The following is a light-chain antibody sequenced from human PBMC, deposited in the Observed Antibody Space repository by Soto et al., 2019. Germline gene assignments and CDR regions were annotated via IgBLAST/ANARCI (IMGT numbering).Light chain of an antibody. CDR3: QQYNNLPIA. J-gene: IGKJ5*01. CDR2: DAS. CDR1: HDINKF. Sequence: DLQMTQSPASLSASVGDRVTITCQASHDINKFLNWYQHKPGKAPKLLIQDASNLQAGVPSRFSGSGSGTHFTFTIASLQPEDFATYYCQQYNNLPIAFGQGTRLETK. V-gene: IGKV1-33*01.